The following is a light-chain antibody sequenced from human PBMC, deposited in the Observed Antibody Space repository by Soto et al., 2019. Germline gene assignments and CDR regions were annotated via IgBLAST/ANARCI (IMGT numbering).Light chain of an antibody. Sequence: IQMTQSPSSVSASVGDRVTITCRASQGISNYLAWYQQKPGKVPKLLIYAASTLQSGVPSRFSGSGSGTDFTLTISSLQPEDVATYYCQKYNSAPAFGQGTKVDIK. CDR3: QKYNSAPA. V-gene: IGKV1-27*01. J-gene: IGKJ1*01. CDR1: QGISNY. CDR2: AAS.